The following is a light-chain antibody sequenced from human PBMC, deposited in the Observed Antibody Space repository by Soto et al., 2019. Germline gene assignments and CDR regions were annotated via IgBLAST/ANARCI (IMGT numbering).Light chain of an antibody. CDR3: QQYGSSPRT. V-gene: IGKV3-20*01. Sequence: EIVLTQSPGTLSLSPGERATLSCRASQSVSSSSLAWYQQIPGQAPRLLIYGASSRATGIPDRFSGSGSGTDFTLTISRLEPEDFAVYYCQQYGSSPRTFGQGTRLEIK. J-gene: IGKJ5*01. CDR2: GAS. CDR1: QSVSSSS.